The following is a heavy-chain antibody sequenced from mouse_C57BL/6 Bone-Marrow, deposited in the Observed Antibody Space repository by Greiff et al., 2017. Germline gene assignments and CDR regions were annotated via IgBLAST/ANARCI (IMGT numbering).Heavy chain of an antibody. CDR1: CYTSADYE. CDR3: TRYYYGPNWYFDV. CDR2: VAPETGGT. Sequence: VQLQQSWAVLVWPGSSVTLSSMSSCYTSADYEMHWVKHTPVHGLEWLGAVAPETGGTAYNQKFRGKAILTADKSSSTAYMELRSLTSEDSAVYYCTRYYYGPNWYFDVWGTGTTVTVSS. J-gene: IGHJ1*03. V-gene: IGHV1-15*01. D-gene: IGHD1-1*01.